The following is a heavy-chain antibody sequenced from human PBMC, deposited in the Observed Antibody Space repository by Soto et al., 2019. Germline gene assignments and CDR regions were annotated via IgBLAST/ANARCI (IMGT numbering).Heavy chain of an antibody. J-gene: IGHJ4*02. Sequence: EVLLVESGGGLVKPGGSLRLSCAVSGFTFSNAWMSWVRQAPGKGLEWVVRIKYKPDADGSKTDYAAPVKGRFTISRDDSSHTLYLQMSSLKAEDTAVYYCAAESTGIAAAGFDFWGQGTLVTVSS. CDR1: GFTFSNAW. CDR3: AAESTGIAAAGFDF. CDR2: IKYKPDADGSKT. D-gene: IGHD6-13*01. V-gene: IGHV3-15*01.